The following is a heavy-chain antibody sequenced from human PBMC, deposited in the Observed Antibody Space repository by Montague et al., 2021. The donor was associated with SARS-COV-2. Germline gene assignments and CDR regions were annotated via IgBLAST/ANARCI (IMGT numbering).Heavy chain of an antibody. CDR3: ARQRRGGLVSTPRFFDY. Sequence: SETLSLTCTVSGGSISSSSYYWGWIRQPPGKGLEWIGSIYYSGGNYYNPSLKSRVTISVDTSKNQFSLKLSSVTAADTAVYYCARQRRGGLVSTPRFFDYWGQGTLVTVSS. V-gene: IGHV4-39*01. CDR2: IYYSGGN. J-gene: IGHJ4*02. D-gene: IGHD6-19*01. CDR1: GGSISSSSYY.